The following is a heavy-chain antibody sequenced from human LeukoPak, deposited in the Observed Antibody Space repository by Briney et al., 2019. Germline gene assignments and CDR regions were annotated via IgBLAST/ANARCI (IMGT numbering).Heavy chain of an antibody. J-gene: IGHJ3*02. CDR1: GGSISSYY. V-gene: IGHV4-59*01. CDR3: ASGELWDAFDI. D-gene: IGHD5-18*01. Sequence: PSETLSLTCTVSGGSISSYYWSWIRQPPGKGLEWIGYIYYSGSTNYNPSLKSRVTISVDTSKNQFSLKLSSVTAADTAVYYCASGELWDAFDIWGQGTMVTVSS. CDR2: IYYSGST.